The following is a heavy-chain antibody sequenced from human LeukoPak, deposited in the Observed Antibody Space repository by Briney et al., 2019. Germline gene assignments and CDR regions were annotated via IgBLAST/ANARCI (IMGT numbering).Heavy chain of an antibody. CDR3: ARDEYYYGSGRGFDP. Sequence: GSLRLSCAASGFTVSSNYMSWVRQPPGKGLEWIGSIYFSGSTYYNPSLKSRVTISVDTSKNQFSLKLSSVTAAGTAVYYCARDEYYYGSGRGFDPWGQGTLVTVSS. V-gene: IGHV4-59*02. CDR1: GFTVSSNY. D-gene: IGHD3-10*01. J-gene: IGHJ5*02. CDR2: IYFSGST.